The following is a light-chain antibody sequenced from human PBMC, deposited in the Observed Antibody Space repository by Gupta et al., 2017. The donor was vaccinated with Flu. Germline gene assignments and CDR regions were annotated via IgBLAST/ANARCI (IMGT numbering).Light chain of an antibody. Sequence: DVGKTANSSCGGKNIVTKSVQWFQQKPGQARLLVVYRDTNRPAGTPERFSGSNSGTTATLTISRAQVGDEADYYCQVWDSSTALFGGGTKLTVL. V-gene: IGLV3-9*01. CDR3: QVWDSSTAL. J-gene: IGLJ2*01. CDR1: NIVTKS. CDR2: RDT.